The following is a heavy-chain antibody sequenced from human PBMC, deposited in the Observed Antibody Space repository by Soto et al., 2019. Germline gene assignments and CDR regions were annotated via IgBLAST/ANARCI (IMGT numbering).Heavy chain of an antibody. D-gene: IGHD3-3*02. J-gene: IGHJ3*02. CDR1: GGSISSYY. V-gene: IGHV4-59*01. Sequence: QVQLQESGPGLVKPSETLSLTCTVSGGSISSYYWSWIRQPPGKGLEWIGNIYYSGSTNYNPSLKRRLTISVDTSKNQSSLKVSSVTGADKDVYYWERVSNFPRRSDFDIWGQGTMVTASS. CDR3: ERVSNFPRRSDFDI. CDR2: IYYSGST.